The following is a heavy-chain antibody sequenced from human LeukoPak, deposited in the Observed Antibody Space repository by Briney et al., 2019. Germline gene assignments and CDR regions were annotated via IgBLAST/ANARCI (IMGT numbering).Heavy chain of an antibody. J-gene: IGHJ4*02. Sequence: GGSLRLSCAASGITFSSHAMSWVRQAPGKGLEWVSAISGSGGSTYYADSVKGRFTISRDNAKNTLYLQMNSLRAANTAVYYCAKGVEMATTYYFDYWGQGTLVTVSS. CDR3: AKGVEMATTYYFDY. CDR2: ISGSGGST. D-gene: IGHD5-24*01. CDR1: GITFSSHA. V-gene: IGHV3-23*01.